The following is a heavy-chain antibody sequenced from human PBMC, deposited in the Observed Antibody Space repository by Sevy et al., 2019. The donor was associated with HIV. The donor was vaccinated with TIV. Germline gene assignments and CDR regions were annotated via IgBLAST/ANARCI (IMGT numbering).Heavy chain of an antibody. J-gene: IGHJ4*02. D-gene: IGHD1-26*01. CDR2: IKSKTDGGTR. Sequence: GGCLRLSCAASGFSFTNAWMSWVRQAPGKGLEWVGRIKSKTDGGTRDFAAPVKGRFAISRDDSKSTFYLQMDSLKTEDTGVYYCTAGVGTSDCDYWGQGILVTVSS. CDR3: TAGVGTSDCDY. CDR1: GFSFTNAW. V-gene: IGHV3-15*01.